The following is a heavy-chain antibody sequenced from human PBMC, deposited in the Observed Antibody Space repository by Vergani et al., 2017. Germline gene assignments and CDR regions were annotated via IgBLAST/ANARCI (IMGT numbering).Heavy chain of an antibody. Sequence: EVQLVESGGGLVQPGGSLRLSCEASGFTFSSYWMSWVRQAPGKGLEWVANIKQDGSEKYYVDSVKGRFTISRDNAKNALYLQMNSLRAEDTAVYYCARCIVRATNEDCWGQGTVVAVSS. V-gene: IGHV3-7*01. CDR1: GFTFSSYW. CDR3: ARCIVRATNEDC. D-gene: IGHD1-26*01. J-gene: IGHJ4*02. CDR2: IKQDGSEK.